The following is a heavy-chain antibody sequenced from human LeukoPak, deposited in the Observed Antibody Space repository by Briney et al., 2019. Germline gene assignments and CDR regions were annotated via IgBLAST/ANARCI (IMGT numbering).Heavy chain of an antibody. Sequence: GGSLRLSCAASGFTFSSYEMSWVRQAPGKGLEWVSYISSSGSTIYYADSVKGRFTISRDNAKNSLYLQMNSLRAEDTAVYYCARRRRTDYYDSSGYYAPYYYYYMDVWGKGTTVTISS. V-gene: IGHV3-48*03. J-gene: IGHJ6*03. CDR3: ARRRRTDYYDSSGYYAPYYYYYMDV. D-gene: IGHD3-22*01. CDR2: ISSSGSTI. CDR1: GFTFSSYE.